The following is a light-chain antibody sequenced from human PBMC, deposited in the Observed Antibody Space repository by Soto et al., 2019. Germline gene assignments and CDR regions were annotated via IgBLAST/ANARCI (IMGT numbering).Light chain of an antibody. V-gene: IGKV1-33*01. Sequence: GDRVTLTFQASQDISNYLNWYQQKPGKAPKLLIYDASNLETGVPSRFGGSGSGTHFTLTIGNLQPEDAATYYCLHDHTYPWTFGQGTKVDI. J-gene: IGKJ1*01. CDR2: DAS. CDR3: LHDHTYPWT. CDR1: QDISNY.